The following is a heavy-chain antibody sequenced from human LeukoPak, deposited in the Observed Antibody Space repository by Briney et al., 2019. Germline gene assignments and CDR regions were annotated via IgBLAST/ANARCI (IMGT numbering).Heavy chain of an antibody. CDR1: GFTFNSYD. CDR2: VSFDGKIR. D-gene: IGHD3-3*01. V-gene: IGHV3-30*03. Sequence: GGSLRLSCAASGFTFNSYDMNWVRQAPGKGLEWLAVVSFDGKIRHYADSVKGRFTLSRDNSKNTLYLQMNSLRAEDTAVYYCARDETFYDFWSGYYDHWGQGTLVTVSS. J-gene: IGHJ4*02. CDR3: ARDETFYDFWSGYYDH.